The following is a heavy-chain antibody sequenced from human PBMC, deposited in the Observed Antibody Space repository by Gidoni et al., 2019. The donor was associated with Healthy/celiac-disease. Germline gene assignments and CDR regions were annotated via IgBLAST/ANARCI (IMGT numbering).Heavy chain of an antibody. Sequence: QVQLQESGPGLVKPSQTLSLTCPVSGGSISSGDYYWSWIRQPPGKGLEWIGYIYYSGSTYYNPSLKSRVTISVDTSKNQFSLKLSSVTAADTAVYYCARDARDGYSYGWSEYYFDYWGQGTLVTVYS. D-gene: IGHD5-18*01. CDR2: IYYSGST. CDR3: ARDARDGYSYGWSEYYFDY. J-gene: IGHJ4*02. V-gene: IGHV4-30-4*01. CDR1: GGSISSGDYY.